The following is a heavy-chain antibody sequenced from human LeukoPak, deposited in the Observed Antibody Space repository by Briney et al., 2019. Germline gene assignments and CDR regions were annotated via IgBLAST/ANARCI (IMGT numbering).Heavy chain of an antibody. D-gene: IGHD2-8*02. CDR3: ATYRQVLLPFES. CDR2: IYSDGST. V-gene: IGHV3-53*01. Sequence: GGSLRLSCAASGFTVSSNYMSWVRQAPGKGLEWVSIIYSDGSTDYADSVKGRFIISRDNSKNTLYLQMNSLRAEDTAIYYCATYRQVLLPFESWGQGTLVTVSS. J-gene: IGHJ4*02. CDR1: GFTVSSNY.